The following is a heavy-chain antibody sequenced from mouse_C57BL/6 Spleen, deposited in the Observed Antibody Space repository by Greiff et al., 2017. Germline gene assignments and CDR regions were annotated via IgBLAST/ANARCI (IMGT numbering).Heavy chain of an antibody. V-gene: IGHV5-17*01. CDR3: ARDYSNFFFDY. CDR2: ISSGSSTI. Sequence: ELQVVESGGGLVKPGGSLKLSCAASGFTFSDYGMHWVRQAPEKGLEWVAYISSGSSTIYYADTVKGRFTISRDNAKNTLFLQMTSLRSEDTAMYYCARDYSNFFFDYWGQGTTLTVSS. D-gene: IGHD2-5*01. J-gene: IGHJ2*01. CDR1: GFTFSDYG.